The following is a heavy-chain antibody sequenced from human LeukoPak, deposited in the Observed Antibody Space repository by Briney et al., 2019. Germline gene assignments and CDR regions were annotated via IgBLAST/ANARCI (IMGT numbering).Heavy chain of an antibody. CDR1: GYTFTSYG. D-gene: IGHD3-9*01. V-gene: IGHV1-18*01. CDR2: ISAYNGNT. CDR3: ARVVNVLRYFDWLLTPLDY. Sequence: VASVKVSCKASGYTFTSYGISWVRQAPGQGLEWMGWISAYNGNTNYAQKLQGRVTMTTDTSTSTAYMELRSLRSDDTAVYYCARVVNVLRYFDWLLTPLDYWGQGTLVTVSS. J-gene: IGHJ4*02.